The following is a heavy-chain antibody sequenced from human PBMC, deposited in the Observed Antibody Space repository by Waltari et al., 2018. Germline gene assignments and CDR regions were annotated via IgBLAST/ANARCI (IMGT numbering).Heavy chain of an antibody. CDR3: ARASTVPPTTGYYYMDV. D-gene: IGHD4-17*01. CDR2: SIPILGIA. CDR1: GGTFSSYA. V-gene: IGHV1-69*10. Sequence: QVQLVQSGAEVKKPGSSVKVSCKASGGTFSSYAISGVRQARGQGLEWRGGSIPILGIANYAQKFQGRVTTTADNSTSTAYMELISLRSEDTAVYYCARASTVPPTTGYYYMDVWGKGTTVTVSS. J-gene: IGHJ6*03.